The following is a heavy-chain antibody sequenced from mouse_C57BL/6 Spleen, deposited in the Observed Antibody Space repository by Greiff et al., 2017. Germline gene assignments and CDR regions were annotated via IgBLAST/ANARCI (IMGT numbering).Heavy chain of an antibody. CDR1: GYTFTGYW. Sequence: LVESGAELMKPGASVKLSCKATGYTFTGYWIEWVKQRPGHGLEWIGEILPGSGSTNYNEKFKGKATFTADTSSNTAYMQLSSLTTEDSAIYYCAITTVVATGYYYAMDYWGQGTSVTVSS. CDR3: AITTVVATGYYYAMDY. D-gene: IGHD1-1*01. V-gene: IGHV1-9*01. J-gene: IGHJ4*01. CDR2: ILPGSGST.